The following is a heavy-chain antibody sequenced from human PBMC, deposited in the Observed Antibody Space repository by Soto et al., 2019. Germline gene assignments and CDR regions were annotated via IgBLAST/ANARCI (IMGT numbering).Heavy chain of an antibody. D-gene: IGHD3-10*01. CDR1: GGSFSGYQ. V-gene: IGHV4-34*01. J-gene: IGHJ6*03. CDR2: INDSGNI. Sequence: QVQLQQWGAGLLKPSETLSLTCAVYGGSFSGYQWTWIRQTPGKGLDWLGEINDSGNINYNPSLKSRVTILVDTAKKQISLQLSSVTAADTAVYYCARGLILWFGELSRRGGYYYYMDVWGKGTSVTVSS. CDR3: ARGLILWFGELSRRGGYYYYMDV.